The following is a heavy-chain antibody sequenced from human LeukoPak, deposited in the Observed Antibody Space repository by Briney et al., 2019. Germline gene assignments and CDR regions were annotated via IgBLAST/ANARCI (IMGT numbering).Heavy chain of an antibody. V-gene: IGHV4-34*01. CDR2: INHSGST. D-gene: IGHD1-26*01. Sequence: SETLSLTCAVYGGSFSGYYWSWIRQPPGKGLEWIGEINHSGSTNYNPSLKSRVTISVGTSKNQFSLKLSSVTAADTAVYYCARGVGPFDPWGQGTLVTVSS. CDR1: GGSFSGYY. J-gene: IGHJ5*02. CDR3: ARGVGPFDP.